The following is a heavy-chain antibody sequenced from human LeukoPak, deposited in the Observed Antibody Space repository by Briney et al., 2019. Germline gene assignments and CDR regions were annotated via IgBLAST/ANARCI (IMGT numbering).Heavy chain of an antibody. CDR1: GFSNSYYY. Sequence: PSETPSLTRTVSGFSNSYYYRSWIRQPPRKGLEWNGYIYSSDTNYNPSLKRRVTISIDTSKNQFSLTLSSVTAADTAVYYCARRTGSHLPHWFDPWGQGTLVTVSS. CDR2: IYSSDT. V-gene: IGHV4-59*01. CDR3: ARRTGSHLPHWFDP. J-gene: IGHJ5*02. D-gene: IGHD3-10*01.